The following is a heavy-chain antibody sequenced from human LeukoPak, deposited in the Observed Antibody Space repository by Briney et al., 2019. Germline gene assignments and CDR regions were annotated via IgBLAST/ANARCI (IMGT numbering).Heavy chain of an antibody. D-gene: IGHD3-22*01. CDR2: ISWNSGSI. CDR3: AKAVTNYYDSSGYYTNWFDP. CDR1: GFTFDDYA. V-gene: IGHV3-9*01. Sequence: GGSLRLSCAASGFTFDDYAMHWVRQAPGKGLERVSGISWNSGSIGYADSVKGRFTISRDNAKNSLYLQMNSLRAEDTALYYCAKAVTNYYDSSGYYTNWFDPWGQGTLVTVSS. J-gene: IGHJ5*02.